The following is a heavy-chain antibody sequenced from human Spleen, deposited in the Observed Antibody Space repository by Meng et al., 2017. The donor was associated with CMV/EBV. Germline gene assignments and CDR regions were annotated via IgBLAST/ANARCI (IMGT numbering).Heavy chain of an antibody. Sequence: GGSLRLSCAASGFTFSNYAMTWVRQAPGKGLEWLSYISSSGSTMYYADSVKGRFTISRDNAKSSLYLQMSSLRAEDTAVYYCAREGGPYYFDYWGQGTLVTVSS. CDR2: ISSSGSTM. J-gene: IGHJ4*02. V-gene: IGHV3-48*03. D-gene: IGHD3-16*01. CDR3: AREGGPYYFDY. CDR1: GFTFSNYA.